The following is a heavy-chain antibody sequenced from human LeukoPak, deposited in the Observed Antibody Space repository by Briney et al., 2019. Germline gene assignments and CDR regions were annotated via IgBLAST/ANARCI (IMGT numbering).Heavy chain of an antibody. J-gene: IGHJ4*02. CDR2: IIPILGIA. Sequence: SVKVSCKASGGTFSSYTISWVQQAPGQGLEWMGRIIPILGIANYAQKFQGRVTITADKSTSTAYMELSSLRSEDTAVHYCARHTHSSGWVFDYWGQGTLVTVSS. CDR1: GGTFSSYT. CDR3: ARHTHSSGWVFDY. V-gene: IGHV1-69*02. D-gene: IGHD6-19*01.